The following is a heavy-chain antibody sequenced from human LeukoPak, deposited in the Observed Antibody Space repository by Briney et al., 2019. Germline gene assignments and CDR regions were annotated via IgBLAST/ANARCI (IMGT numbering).Heavy chain of an antibody. V-gene: IGHV3-21*04. CDR3: ARVIAAAGSYLDY. CDR1: GFTFSSYA. CDR2: ISSSGSTI. Sequence: GGSLRLSCAASGFTFSSYAMSWVRQAPGKGLEWVSAISSSGSTIYYADSVKGRFTISRDNAKNSLYLQMNSLRAEDTAVYYCARVIAAAGSYLDYWGQGTLVTVSS. J-gene: IGHJ4*02. D-gene: IGHD6-13*01.